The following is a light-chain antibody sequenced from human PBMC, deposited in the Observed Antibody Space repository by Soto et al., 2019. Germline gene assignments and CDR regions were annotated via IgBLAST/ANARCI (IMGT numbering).Light chain of an antibody. CDR1: SSNIGGNS. V-gene: IGLV1-51*01. CDR2: DDN. CDR3: GSWDSSLSAYV. J-gene: IGLJ1*01. Sequence: VLTQPPSVSAAPGQKVTISCSGSSSNIGGNSVSWYQQLPGTAPKLLIYDDNKRPSGIPDRFSGSKSGTSATLGITGFQTGDEADYCCGSWDSSLSAYVFGTGTKV.